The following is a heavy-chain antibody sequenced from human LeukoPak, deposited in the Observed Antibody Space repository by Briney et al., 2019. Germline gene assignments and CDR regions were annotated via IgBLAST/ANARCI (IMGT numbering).Heavy chain of an antibody. D-gene: IGHD5/OR15-5a*01. CDR1: GASISGYY. Sequence: SQTLSLTCTLDGASISGYYWGWVRQPARKGLDWIGYIYPSGTTNYNPTLKTRVTISVDTSKNQCSLKLSSVTAADTAVYYCARGLRNRNDYWGQGTLVTVSS. CDR2: IYPSGTT. J-gene: IGHJ4*02. CDR3: ARGLRNRNDY. V-gene: IGHV4-4*09.